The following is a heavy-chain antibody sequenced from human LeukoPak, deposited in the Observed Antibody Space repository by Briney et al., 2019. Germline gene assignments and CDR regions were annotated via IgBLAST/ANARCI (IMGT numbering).Heavy chain of an antibody. CDR3: ARDDYYRGGSGYSDY. D-gene: IGHD3-22*01. Sequence: PGGSLRLSCAASGFTFSTYSMNWVRQAPGKGLEWVSSISSSSSYIYCADSVKGRFTISRDNAKNSLYLQMNSLRAEDTAVYYCARDDYYRGGSGYSDYWGQGTLVTVSS. J-gene: IGHJ4*02. CDR1: GFTFSTYS. CDR2: ISSSSSYI. V-gene: IGHV3-21*01.